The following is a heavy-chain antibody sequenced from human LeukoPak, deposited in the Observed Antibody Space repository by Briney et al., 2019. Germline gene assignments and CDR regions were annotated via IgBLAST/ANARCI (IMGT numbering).Heavy chain of an antibody. CDR2: IKQDGSEK. V-gene: IGHV3-7*01. D-gene: IGHD3-10*01. CDR3: ATYYYQSGSFDY. J-gene: IGHJ4*02. Sequence: AGGSLTLSCAASGFTFSNYWMTWVRQAPGKGLDWVAYIKQDGSEKYYVDSVKGRFTISRDNAKNSLYLQMSSLRGEDTAVYYCATYYYQSGSFDYWGQGTLVTVSS. CDR1: GFTFSNYW.